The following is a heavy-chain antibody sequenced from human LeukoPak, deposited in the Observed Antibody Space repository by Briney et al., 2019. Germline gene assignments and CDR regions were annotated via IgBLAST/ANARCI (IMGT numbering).Heavy chain of an antibody. CDR2: INHSGST. V-gene: IGHV4-34*01. CDR3: ATRTSSRDGYNYYFDY. Sequence: SETLSLTCAVYGGSFSGYYWSWTRQPPGKGLEWIGEINHSGSTNYNPTLKSPVTISVDTSKSQFSLKLSSVTAADPAVYYCATRTSSRDGYNYYFDYWGQGTLVTVSS. CDR1: GGSFSGYY. J-gene: IGHJ4*02. D-gene: IGHD5-24*01.